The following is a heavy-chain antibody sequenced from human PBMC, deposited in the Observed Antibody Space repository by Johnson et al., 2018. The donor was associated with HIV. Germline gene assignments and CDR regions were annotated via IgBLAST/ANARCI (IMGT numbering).Heavy chain of an antibody. CDR3: ARGHSPDAFDI. D-gene: IGHD6-13*01. CDR2: IRYDGSNK. CDR1: GFTFSSYG. J-gene: IGHJ3*02. V-gene: IGHV3-33*01. Sequence: QMLLVESGGGVVQPGRSLRLSCAASGFTFSSYGMHWVRQAPGKGLEWVAFIRYDGSNKYYADSVKGRFTISRDNSKNTLFLQMNSLRAEDTAVYYCARGHSPDAFDIWGQGTIVTVSS.